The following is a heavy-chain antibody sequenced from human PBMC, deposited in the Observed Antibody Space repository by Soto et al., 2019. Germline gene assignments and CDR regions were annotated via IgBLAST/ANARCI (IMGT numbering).Heavy chain of an antibody. V-gene: IGHV4-59*01. D-gene: IGHD1-26*01. CDR1: GGSINDYY. CDR2: VYSSGTT. Sequence: SLTCTVSGGSINDYYWTWIRQPPGKGLEWIGYVYSSGTTNYNPSLKRRVTISLGTSQNQFSLNLRSVTAADTAVYYCARATLAGATVYYYGMDVWGQGTTVTVSS. J-gene: IGHJ6*02. CDR3: ARATLAGATVYYYGMDV.